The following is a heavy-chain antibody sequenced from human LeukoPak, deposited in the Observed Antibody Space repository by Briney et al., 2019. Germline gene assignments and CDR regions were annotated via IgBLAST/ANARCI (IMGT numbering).Heavy chain of an antibody. CDR1: GFTFSSYS. CDR2: IKQDGSDK. Sequence: GGSLRLSCAASGFTFSSYSMNWVRQAPGKGLEWVARIKQDGSDKNYVDSVKGRFTISRDNAKSSLYLQMNSLRAEDTALYYCARDPSGYDYFDYWGQGNLVTVSS. CDR3: ARDPSGYDYFDY. D-gene: IGHD5-12*01. J-gene: IGHJ4*02. V-gene: IGHV3-7*05.